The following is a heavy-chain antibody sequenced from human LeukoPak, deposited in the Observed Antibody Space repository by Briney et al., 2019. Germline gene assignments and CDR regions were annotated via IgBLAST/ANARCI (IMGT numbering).Heavy chain of an antibody. D-gene: IGHD6-13*01. CDR1: DDSITMYY. Sequence: SETLSLTCSVSDDSITMYYWTWIRQPPGKGLEWIGYVDHTGSTNFNPSLNGRVSISRDTTKNLFSLRLRSVTAADTAVYFCARGRVSSSTWYSTYYNYFYMGLWGKGTTVTVSS. CDR3: ARGRVSSSTWYSTYYNYFYMGL. J-gene: IGHJ6*03. V-gene: IGHV4-59*01. CDR2: VDHTGST.